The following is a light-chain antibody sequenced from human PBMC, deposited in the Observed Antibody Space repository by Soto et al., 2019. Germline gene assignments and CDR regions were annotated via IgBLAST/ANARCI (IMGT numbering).Light chain of an antibody. V-gene: IGKV3-11*01. CDR1: QSVGDS. J-gene: IGKJ4*01. CDR2: DAS. Sequence: EIVLTQSPGTLSLFPGERATLSCRASQSVGDSLAWYQQKPGLARRLLIYDASNRATGIPARFSGSGSGTDFTLTISSLEPEDSAVYYCQQRSNWPLTFGGGTKVEIK. CDR3: QQRSNWPLT.